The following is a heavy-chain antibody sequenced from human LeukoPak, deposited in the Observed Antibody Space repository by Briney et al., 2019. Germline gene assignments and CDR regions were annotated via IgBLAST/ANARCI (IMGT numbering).Heavy chain of an antibody. J-gene: IGHJ5*02. V-gene: IGHV3-48*01. Sequence: GGSLRLSCAASGFTFSNYNMNWVRQAPGKGLEWVSYISSASNTIYYADSVKGRFTVSRDNAKNSLYLQMNSLRAEDTAMYYCARDGWFGDYNWFDPWGQGTLVTVSS. CDR3: ARDGWFGDYNWFDP. CDR2: ISSASNTI. CDR1: GFTFSNYN. D-gene: IGHD3-10*01.